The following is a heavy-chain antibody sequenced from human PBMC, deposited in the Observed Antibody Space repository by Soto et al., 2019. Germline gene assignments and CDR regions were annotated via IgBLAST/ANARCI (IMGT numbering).Heavy chain of an antibody. CDR3: ARVRRYYYGSGSHPDY. CDR2: IYYSGST. D-gene: IGHD3-10*01. CDR1: GGSISSGGYY. Sequence: QVQLQESGPGLVKPSPTLSLTCTVSGGSISSGGYYWSWIRQHPGKGLEWIGYIYYSGSTYYNPSLKSRVTISVDTANNQFSLKLSSVTAADTAVYYCARVRRYYYGSGSHPDYWGQGTLVTVYS. V-gene: IGHV4-31*03. J-gene: IGHJ4*02.